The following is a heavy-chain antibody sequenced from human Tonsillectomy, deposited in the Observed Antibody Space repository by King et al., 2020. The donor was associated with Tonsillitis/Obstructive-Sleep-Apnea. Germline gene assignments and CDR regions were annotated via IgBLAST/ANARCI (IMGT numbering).Heavy chain of an antibody. CDR1: GYTFSSYG. D-gene: IGHD2-15*01. Sequence: QLVQSGAEVKKPGASVKVSCKASGYTFSSYGISWVRQAPGQGLEWMGWISGYNGNTDYEQKFEGRVSMTTEPSTSTAYMELGSLRSDDTAVYYCARTYCSGGSCYFPYYFDYWGQGTLVTVSS. V-gene: IGHV1-18*01. CDR3: ARTYCSGGSCYFPYYFDY. J-gene: IGHJ4*02. CDR2: ISGYNGNT.